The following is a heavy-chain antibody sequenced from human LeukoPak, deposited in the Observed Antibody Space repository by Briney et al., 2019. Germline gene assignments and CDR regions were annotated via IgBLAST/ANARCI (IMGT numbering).Heavy chain of an antibody. J-gene: IGHJ4*02. CDR1: GYTFTSYH. CDR2: MHPSSGDT. D-gene: IGHD2-8*01. CDR3: ARAHYCINGVCNFDY. V-gene: IGHV1-8*01. Sequence: GASVKVSCKASGYTFTSYHINWVRQATGQGLEWMGWMHPSSGDTGYAQKFQGRVTMTRSTSISTAYMELSSLRSEDTAVYYCARAHYCINGVCNFDYWGQGTLVTVSS.